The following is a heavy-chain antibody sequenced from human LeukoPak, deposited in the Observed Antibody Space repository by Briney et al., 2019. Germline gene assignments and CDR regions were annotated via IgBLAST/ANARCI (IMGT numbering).Heavy chain of an antibody. CDR1: GFTLSTYY. J-gene: IGHJ4*02. Sequence: GGSLRLSCAASGFTLSTYYMSWVRQAPGKGLEFVANIKQDGSQQSYVKSVEGRFAISRDNAKNSLYLRMNGLRVEDTAIYYCARYQHCGGDCYPLDFWGQGTLVTVSS. CDR2: IKQDGSQQ. V-gene: IGHV3-7*01. D-gene: IGHD2-21*02. CDR3: ARYQHCGGDCYPLDF.